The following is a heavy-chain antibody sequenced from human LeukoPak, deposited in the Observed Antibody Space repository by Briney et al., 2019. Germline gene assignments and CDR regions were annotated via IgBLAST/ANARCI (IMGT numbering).Heavy chain of an antibody. J-gene: IGHJ5*02. D-gene: IGHD6-19*01. Sequence: SGTLSLTYAVSGGSISSSNWWSWVRQPPGKGLEWIGEIYHSGSTNYNPSLKSRVTISVDKSKNQFSLKLSSVTAADTAVYYCARVYGSGWFKAENWFDPWGQGTLVTVSS. CDR2: IYHSGST. V-gene: IGHV4-4*02. CDR1: GGSISSSNW. CDR3: ARVYGSGWFKAENWFDP.